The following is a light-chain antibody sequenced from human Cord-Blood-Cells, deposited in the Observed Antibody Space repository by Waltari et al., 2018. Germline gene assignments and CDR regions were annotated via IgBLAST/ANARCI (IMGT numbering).Light chain of an antibody. CDR3: QQYNSFPFT. Sequence: DIQMTQSPSTLSASVGDRVTITCRASQSISSWLAWYPQKPGKAPKLRIYDASSLESGVPSRFSGSGSGTEFTLTISSLQPDDFATYYCQQYNSFPFTFGPGTKVDIK. V-gene: IGKV1-5*01. J-gene: IGKJ3*01. CDR2: DAS. CDR1: QSISSW.